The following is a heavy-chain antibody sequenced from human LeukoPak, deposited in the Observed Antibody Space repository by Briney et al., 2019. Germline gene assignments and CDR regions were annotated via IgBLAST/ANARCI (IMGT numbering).Heavy chain of an antibody. CDR1: GFTFSNAW. Sequence: GGSLRLSCAASGFTFSNAWMSWVRQAPGKGLEWVGRIKSKTDGGTTDYAAPVKGRFTISRDDSKNTLYLQMNSLKTEDTAVYYCTTVPPPLVYGSGSYYFHYYYYMDVWGKGTTVTISS. CDR3: TTVPPPLVYGSGSYYFHYYYYMDV. CDR2: IKSKTDGGTT. V-gene: IGHV3-15*01. D-gene: IGHD3-10*01. J-gene: IGHJ6*03.